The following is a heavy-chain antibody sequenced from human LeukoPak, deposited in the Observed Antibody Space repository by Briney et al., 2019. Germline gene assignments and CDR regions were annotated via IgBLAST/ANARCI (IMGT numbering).Heavy chain of an antibody. CDR3: ARGPIPNYYGSGSFEL. D-gene: IGHD3-10*01. CDR2: VYFTGSP. V-gene: IGHV4-59*12. J-gene: IGHJ4*02. CDR1: GGSLSTYY. Sequence: SETLSLTCTVSGGSLSTYYWSWLRRPPGKGLEWVGYVYFTGSPKHNPSLKTRVTISQDTSKNQFFLNLRSVTAADTAIYYCARGPIPNYYGSGSFELWGQGALVTVSS.